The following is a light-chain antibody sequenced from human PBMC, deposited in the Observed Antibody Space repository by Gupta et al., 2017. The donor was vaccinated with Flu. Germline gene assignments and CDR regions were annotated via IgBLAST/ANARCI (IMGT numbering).Light chain of an antibody. CDR1: ESVNMW. CDR2: ETS. Sequence: STLSASVGDRVTITCRASESVNMWLAWYQQKPGKAPKMLIYETSNLEGGVPSRFSGSGSGTEFTLTISSLQPDDFATYYCQHYNSYSVFAFGPGTKVDI. J-gene: IGKJ3*01. V-gene: IGKV1-5*03. CDR3: QHYNSYSVFA.